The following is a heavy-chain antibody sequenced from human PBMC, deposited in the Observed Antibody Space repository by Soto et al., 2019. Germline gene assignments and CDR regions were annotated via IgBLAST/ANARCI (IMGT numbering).Heavy chain of an antibody. CDR2: INWNGKTS. D-gene: IGHD2-15*01. Sequence: VKLAESGGGLVEPGRSLRLSCVASGFPFDDFAMHWVRQAPGKGLEWVSGINWNGKTSGYADPVRGRFIVSRDNAKNSLYLQMNSLRVEDTAIYFCARDISGWSPGVVPFPLDFWGQGTLVTVSS. CDR3: ARDISGWSPGVVPFPLDF. V-gene: IGHV3-9*01. J-gene: IGHJ4*02. CDR1: GFPFDDFA.